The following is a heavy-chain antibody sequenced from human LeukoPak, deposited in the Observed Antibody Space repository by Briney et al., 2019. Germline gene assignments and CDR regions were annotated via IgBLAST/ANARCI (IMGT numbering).Heavy chain of an antibody. CDR3: AKDRGPMERQFDY. V-gene: IGHV3-23*01. CDR2: ISGSGGST. D-gene: IGHD1-1*01. CDR1: GFTFSSYA. Sequence: PGGSLRLSCAASGFTFSSYAMSWVRQAPGKGLGWVSAISGSGGSTYYADSVKGRFTISRDNSNNTLYLQMNSLRAEDTAVYYCAKDRGPMERQFDYWGQGTLVTVSS. J-gene: IGHJ4*02.